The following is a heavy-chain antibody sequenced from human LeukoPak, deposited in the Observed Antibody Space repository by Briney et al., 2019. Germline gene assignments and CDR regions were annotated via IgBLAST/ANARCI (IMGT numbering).Heavy chain of an antibody. CDR3: VREREGWEEQQIFDY. D-gene: IGHD1/OR15-1a*01. J-gene: IGHJ4*02. CDR2: IKHDGSMQ. Sequence: PRGSLRLSCAPSGFTFTSYRIRWVRQAPRGGLGWVAGIKHDGSMQYYVDSAKGRFNIYRDNAKNSLYMQMNSLRVEDTGVFYCVREREGWEEQQIFDYWGQGTLASVSS. CDR1: GFTFTSYR. V-gene: IGHV3-7*01.